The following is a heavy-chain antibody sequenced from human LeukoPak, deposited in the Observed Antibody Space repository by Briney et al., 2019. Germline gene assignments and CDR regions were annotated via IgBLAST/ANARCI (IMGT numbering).Heavy chain of an antibody. CDR1: GFTFSSDA. Sequence: PGGSLRLSCAASGFTFSSDALSWVRQAPGKGLEWVSLISGSGLRTDYADSVKGRFTISRDNSKNTLYLQMNSLKAEDTAVYYCAKHVRTSVWSFDFWGQGTLVTVSS. CDR2: ISGSGLRT. V-gene: IGHV3-23*01. J-gene: IGHJ4*02. CDR3: AKHVRTSVWSFDF. D-gene: IGHD6-19*01.